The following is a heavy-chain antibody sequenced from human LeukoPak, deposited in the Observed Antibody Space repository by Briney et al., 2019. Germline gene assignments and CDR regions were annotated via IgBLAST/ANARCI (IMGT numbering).Heavy chain of an antibody. CDR2: INPNSGGT. CDR3: ARDLRGPYYYDSSGYYHNWFDP. CDR1: GYTFTGYY. V-gene: IGHV1-2*06. J-gene: IGHJ5*02. Sequence: GASVKVSCMASGYTFTGYYMHWVRQAPGQGLEWMGRINPNSGGTNYAQKFQGRVTMTRDTSISTAYMELSRLRSDDTAVYYCARDLRGPYYYDSSGYYHNWFDPWGQGNLVTVSS. D-gene: IGHD3-22*01.